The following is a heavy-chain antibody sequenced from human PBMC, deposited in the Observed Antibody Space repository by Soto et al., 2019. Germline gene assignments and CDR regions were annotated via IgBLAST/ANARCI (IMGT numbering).Heavy chain of an antibody. V-gene: IGHV3-23*01. J-gene: IGHJ6*02. CDR2: ISGSGGST. CDR3: AKDYYDSSGYHSAYYYYGMDV. CDR1: GFTFSSYA. Sequence: GGSLRLSCAASGFTFSSYAMSWVRQAPGKGLEWVSAISGSGGSTYYADSVKGRFTISRDNSKNTLYLQMNSLRAEDTAVYYCAKDYYDSSGYHSAYYYYGMDVWGQGTTVTVSS. D-gene: IGHD3-22*01.